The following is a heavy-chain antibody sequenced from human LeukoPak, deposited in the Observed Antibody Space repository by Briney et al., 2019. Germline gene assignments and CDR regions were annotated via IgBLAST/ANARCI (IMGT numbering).Heavy chain of an antibody. Sequence: GGSLRLSCAASGFTFSTYGMGWVRQAPGKGLEWVSALSGSGGTTYYADSVKGRFTISRDNSRNTLSLQMNSLRADDTAVYYCAKDRTGTTGADWFDPWGQGTLVTVSS. V-gene: IGHV3-23*01. CDR2: LSGSGGTT. CDR3: AKDRTGTTGADWFDP. D-gene: IGHD1-1*01. CDR1: GFTFSTYG. J-gene: IGHJ5*02.